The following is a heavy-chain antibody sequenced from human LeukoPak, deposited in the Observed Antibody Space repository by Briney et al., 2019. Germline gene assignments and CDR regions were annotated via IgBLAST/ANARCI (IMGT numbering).Heavy chain of an antibody. CDR1: GYTFTSNS. CDR3: ARVLIPPRGGFDC. J-gene: IGHJ5*01. Sequence: ASVKVSCKASGYTFTSNSISWVRQAPGQGLEWLGWNSTYNGNANYVQRLQGRVTMTIDTSTSTVYMELRSLRSDDTAVYYCARVLIPPRGGFDCWGQGTLVTVSS. V-gene: IGHV1-18*01. D-gene: IGHD2-21*01. CDR2: NSTYNGNA.